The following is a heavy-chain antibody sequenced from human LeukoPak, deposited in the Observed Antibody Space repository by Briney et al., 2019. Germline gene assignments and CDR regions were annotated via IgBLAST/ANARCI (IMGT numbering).Heavy chain of an antibody. J-gene: IGHJ6*03. CDR2: IIPIFGTA. D-gene: IGHD2-15*01. CDR1: GGTISSYA. CDR3: GLSYCSGGSCYSFQSFRYYYYYMDV. V-gene: IGHV1-69*05. Sequence: GASVKVSCKASGGTISSYAISWVRQAPGQGLEWMGGIIPIFGTANYAQKFQGRVTITTDESTSTAYMELSSLRSEDTAVYYCGLSYCSGGSCYSFQSFRYYYYYMDVWGKGTTVTVSS.